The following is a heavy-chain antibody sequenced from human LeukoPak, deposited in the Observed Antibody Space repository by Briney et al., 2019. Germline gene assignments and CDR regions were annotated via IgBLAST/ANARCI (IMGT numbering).Heavy chain of an antibody. V-gene: IGHV4-31*03. CDR1: GGSISSGGYY. CDR2: IYYSGST. J-gene: IGHJ4*02. D-gene: IGHD3-22*01. CDR3: ARGGDSSGYQAQVILSFDY. Sequence: SETLSLTCTVSGGSISSGGYYWSWIRQHPGKGLEWIGYIYYSGSTYYNPSLKSRVTISVDTSKNQFSLKLSSVTAADTAVYYCARGGDSSGYQAQVILSFDYWGQGTLVTVSS.